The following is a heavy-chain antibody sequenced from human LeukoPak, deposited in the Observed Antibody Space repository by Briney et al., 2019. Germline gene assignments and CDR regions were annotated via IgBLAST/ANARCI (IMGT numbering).Heavy chain of an antibody. Sequence: AGGSLRLSCAASGFAFSSYAMSWVRQAPGKGLEWVSTISGSGDSTYYADSVKGRVTISRDNSMNTLYLQMNSLTFEDTALYYCARPSGTWGAFDIWGQGTMVTVSS. J-gene: IGHJ3*02. D-gene: IGHD1-7*01. CDR2: ISGSGDST. CDR3: ARPSGTWGAFDI. V-gene: IGHV3-23*01. CDR1: GFAFSSYA.